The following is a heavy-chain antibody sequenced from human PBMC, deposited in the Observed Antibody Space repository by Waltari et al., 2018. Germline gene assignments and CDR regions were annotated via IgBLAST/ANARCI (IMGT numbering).Heavy chain of an antibody. CDR2: IYYSGST. CDR1: GGSIRSGDYY. Sequence: QVQLQESGPGLVKPSQTLSLTCTVSGGSIRSGDYYWSWIRQPPGKGLEWIGYIYYSGSTYYNPSLKSRVTISVDTSKNQFSLKLSSVTAADTAVYYCARETMITFGGVIVAHDAFDIWGQGTMVTVSS. J-gene: IGHJ3*02. CDR3: ARETMITFGGVIVAHDAFDI. V-gene: IGHV4-30-4*08. D-gene: IGHD3-16*02.